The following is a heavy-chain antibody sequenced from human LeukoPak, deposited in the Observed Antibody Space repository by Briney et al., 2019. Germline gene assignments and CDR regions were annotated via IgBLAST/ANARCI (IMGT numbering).Heavy chain of an antibody. V-gene: IGHV3-48*02. D-gene: IGHD3-10*01. J-gene: IGHJ4*02. CDR2: ISSDSSTI. CDR1: AFTFSSYG. CDR3: ATWFGELSWGLFDY. Sequence: GGSLKLSCAAPAFTFSSYGMNWVRPAPGKALQLVSYISSDSSTIYYADSVKGRFTISRDNAKNSLYLQMNNLRDEDTAVYYCATWFGELSWGLFDYWSQGTLVTVSS.